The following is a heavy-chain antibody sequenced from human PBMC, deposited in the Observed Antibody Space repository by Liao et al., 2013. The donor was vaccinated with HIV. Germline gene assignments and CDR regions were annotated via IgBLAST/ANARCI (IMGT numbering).Heavy chain of an antibody. D-gene: IGHD3/OR15-3a*01. V-gene: IGHV4-61*02. Sequence: QVQLQESGPGLVKPSQTLSLTCIVSGGSISSGTDYWSWIRQPAGKGLEWIGRIYTSGSTKYNPSLNSRLTISIDSSKNQFSMELTSVTASDTAIYYCARADWDWYFNLWGRGTLVTVSS. J-gene: IGHJ2*01. CDR1: GGSISSGTDY. CDR3: ARADWDWYFNL. CDR2: IYTSGST.